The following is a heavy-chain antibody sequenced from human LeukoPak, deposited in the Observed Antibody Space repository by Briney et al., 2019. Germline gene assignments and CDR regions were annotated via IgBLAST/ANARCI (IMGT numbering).Heavy chain of an antibody. CDR3: ASGIVGATGPDGYYFDY. CDR2: ISAYNGNT. CDR1: GYTFTSYG. D-gene: IGHD1-26*01. V-gene: IGHV1-18*01. J-gene: IGHJ4*02. Sequence: ASVKVSCKASGYTFTSYGISWVRQAPGQGLEWMGWISAYNGNTNYAQKLQGRVTMTTDTSTSTAYMELRSLRSDDTAVYYCASGIVGATGPDGYYFDYWGQGTLVTVSS.